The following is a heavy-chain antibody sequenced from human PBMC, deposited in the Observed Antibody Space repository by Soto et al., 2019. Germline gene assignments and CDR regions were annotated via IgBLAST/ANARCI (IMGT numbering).Heavy chain of an antibody. V-gene: IGHV3-11*01. J-gene: IGHJ3*02. Sequence: QVQLVESGGGLVKPGGSLRLSCEASGFTFSDYYMSWIRQDPGKGLEWVSYISSSGSTIYYADSVKGRFTISRDNAKNSLYLQMNSLRAEDTAVYYCARDSRMVVAAYDAFDIWGQGTMVTVSS. CDR1: GFTFSDYY. CDR3: ARDSRMVVAAYDAFDI. D-gene: IGHD2-15*01. CDR2: ISSSGSTI.